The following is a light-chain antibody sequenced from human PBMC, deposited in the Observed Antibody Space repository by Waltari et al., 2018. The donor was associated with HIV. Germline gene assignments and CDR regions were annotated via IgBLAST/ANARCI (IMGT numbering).Light chain of an antibody. CDR2: ANN. J-gene: IGLJ2*01. Sequence: QSLLTQPPSVSGAPGQRVTISCPGSSPNIGAAYAAHWYHQVPGTAPKLVIYANNNRAAGVPDRFSGSKFGPSASLAITGLQAEDEGTYYCQSYDSGSSGSVFGGGTKLTVL. CDR3: QSYDSGSSGSV. CDR1: SPNIGAAYA. V-gene: IGLV1-40*01.